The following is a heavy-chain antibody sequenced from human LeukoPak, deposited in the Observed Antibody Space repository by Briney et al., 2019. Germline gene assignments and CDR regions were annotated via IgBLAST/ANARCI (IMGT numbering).Heavy chain of an antibody. Sequence: GGSLRLSCAASGFTFSRYNMNWVRQVPGKGLEWVSSISSHSTYIYYADSVKGRFTISRDNAKNSLYLQMNSLRAEDTALYYCAKGGLYGVLSGNDAFDIWGQGTMVTVSS. J-gene: IGHJ3*02. CDR3: AKGGLYGVLSGNDAFDI. CDR1: GFTFSRYN. D-gene: IGHD4-17*01. CDR2: ISSHSTYI. V-gene: IGHV3-21*04.